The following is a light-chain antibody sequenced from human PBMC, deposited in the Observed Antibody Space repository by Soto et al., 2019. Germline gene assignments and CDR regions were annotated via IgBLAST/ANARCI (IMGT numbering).Light chain of an antibody. CDR3: VQALQTPLT. J-gene: IGKJ4*01. CDR1: QSLLYSNGYNY. V-gene: IGKV2-28*01. CDR2: LGS. Sequence: DIVMTQSPLSLTVTPGEPASISCRSSQSLLYSNGYNYLDWYLQKPGQSPQLLIYLGSNRASGVPDRFTGSGSGTDFTLKISRVEAEDVGVYYCVQALQTPLTFGGGTKVEIK.